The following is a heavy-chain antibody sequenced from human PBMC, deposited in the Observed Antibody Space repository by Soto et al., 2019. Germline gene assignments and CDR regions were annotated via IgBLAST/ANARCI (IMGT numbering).Heavy chain of an antibody. J-gene: IGHJ5*02. D-gene: IGHD1-7*01. V-gene: IGHV4-59*08. Sequence: SETLSLTCTVSGGSINSYYWSWIRQSPGRGLEWIGQIYYTGSTNYNPSLKSRVTISVDRSKNQFSLRLSSVTAADTAVYYAMAKTTLYNWFDPWGQGTLVTVSS. CDR1: GGSINSYY. CDR3: MAKTTLYNWFDP. CDR2: IYYTGST.